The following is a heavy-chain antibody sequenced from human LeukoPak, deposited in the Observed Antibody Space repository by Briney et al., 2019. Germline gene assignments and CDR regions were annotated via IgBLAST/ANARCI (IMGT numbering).Heavy chain of an antibody. V-gene: IGHV1-46*01. D-gene: IGHD4-23*01. Sequence: ASVKVSCTASGYTFTSYYMHWVRQAPGQGLEWMGIINPSGGSTSYAKKFQGRVTMTRDTSTSTVYMELSSLRSEDTAVYYCARDLNYGGKLDWGQGPLVTVSS. CDR3: ARDLNYGGKLD. CDR1: GYTFTSYY. J-gene: IGHJ4*02. CDR2: INPSGGST.